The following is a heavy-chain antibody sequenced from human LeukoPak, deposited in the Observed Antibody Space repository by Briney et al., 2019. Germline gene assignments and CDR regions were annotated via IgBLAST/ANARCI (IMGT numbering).Heavy chain of an antibody. CDR1: GFTFSSYA. V-gene: IGHV3-23*01. D-gene: IGHD1-26*01. J-gene: IGHJ4*02. CDR3: AKDVQYSGSYYHFDY. Sequence: PGGSLRLSCAASGFTFSSYAMSWVRQAPGKGLEWVSAISGSGGSTYYADSVKGRFTISRDNSKNTLYLQMNSLRAEDTAVYYCAKDVQYSGSYYHFDYWGQGTLVTVSS. CDR2: ISGSGGST.